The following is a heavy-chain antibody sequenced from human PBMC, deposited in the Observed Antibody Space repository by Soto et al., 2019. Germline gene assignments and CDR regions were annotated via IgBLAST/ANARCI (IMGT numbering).Heavy chain of an antibody. V-gene: IGHV1-18*01. J-gene: IGHJ5*02. Sequence: GXSVEVSFRDYRYTFTSYGISWVRQAPVQGLEWMGLLSHYNGNTNYAQKLQGRVPMTTDTSTSTAYMELRSLRYDDTAVYYCARDRSIRYFAWSQIWFDPWGQGTLVAVYS. CDR2: LSHYNGNT. CDR1: RYTFTSYG. D-gene: IGHD3-9*01. CDR3: ARDRSIRYFAWSQIWFDP.